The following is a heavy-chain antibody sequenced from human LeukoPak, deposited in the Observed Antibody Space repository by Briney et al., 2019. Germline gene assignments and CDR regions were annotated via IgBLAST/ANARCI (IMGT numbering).Heavy chain of an antibody. D-gene: IGHD4-17*01. J-gene: IGHJ4*02. CDR3: AKAPYGDQYYFDY. CDR1: GFTFSSYS. Sequence: GGSLRLSCAASGFTFSSYSMNWVRQAPGRGLEWVSSISSSSSYIYYADSVKGRFTISRDNAKNSLYLQMNSLTAEDTAVYYCAKAPYGDQYYFDYWGQGTLVTVSS. V-gene: IGHV3-21*01. CDR2: ISSSSSYI.